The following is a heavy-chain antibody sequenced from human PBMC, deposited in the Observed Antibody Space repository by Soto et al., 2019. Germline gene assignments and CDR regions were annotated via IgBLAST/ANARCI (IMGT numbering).Heavy chain of an antibody. D-gene: IGHD3-9*01. CDR2: ISADNGNT. V-gene: IGHV1-18*01. CDR1: GYTFTSYD. J-gene: IGHJ4*02. Sequence: ASVKVSCKASGYTFTSYDIHWVRQAPGQGLEWMGWISADNGNTKYAQKFQGRVTMTTDTSTSTAYMELRSLRSDDTAVYYCARVDFDCTHRDWGRGTRVTDSS. CDR3: ARVDFDCTHRD.